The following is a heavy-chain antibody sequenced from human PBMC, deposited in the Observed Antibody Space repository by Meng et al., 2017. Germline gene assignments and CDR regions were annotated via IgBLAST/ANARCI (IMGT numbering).Heavy chain of an antibody. D-gene: IGHD3-10*01. CDR1: GFTFSSYA. CDR2: ISYDGSNK. V-gene: IGHV3-30*01. J-gene: IGHJ4*02. Sequence: QVRLVGSWGGVVQPGRSLRLSCAASGFTFSSYAMHWVRQAPGKGLEWVAVISYDGSNKYYADSVKGRFTISRDNSKNTLYLQMNSLRAEDTAVYYCASMGYWGQGTLVTVSS. CDR3: ASMGY.